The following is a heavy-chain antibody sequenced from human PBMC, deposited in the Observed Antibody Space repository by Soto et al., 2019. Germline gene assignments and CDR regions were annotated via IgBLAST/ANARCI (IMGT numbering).Heavy chain of an antibody. J-gene: IGHJ4*02. CDR3: AKATTLEFYSGSYPMGY. V-gene: IGHV1-18*04. CDR2: ISAYNGNT. CDR1: GYTFTSYG. D-gene: IGHD1-26*01. Sequence: QVQLVQSGAEVKKPGASVKVSCKASGYTFTSYGISWVRQAPGQGLEWMGWISAYNGNTNYAETLQGRVTMTTDTSPSTAYMELRSLRSDDTAVYYCAKATTLEFYSGSYPMGYWGQGTLVTVSS.